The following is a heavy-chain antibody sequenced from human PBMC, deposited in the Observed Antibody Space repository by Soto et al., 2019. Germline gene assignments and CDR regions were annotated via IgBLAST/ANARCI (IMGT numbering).Heavy chain of an antibody. V-gene: IGHV4-4*02. Sequence: SETLSLTCAVSGGSISSSNWWRWVRHPLGKGLEWIGEIYHSGCTNYNPSLKSRVTISVDKSKNQFSLKLSSVTAADMAVYYCAMTGYQLIFRFQNSLDPCGQGTRVTVSS. CDR3: AMTGYQLIFRFQNSLDP. D-gene: IGHD2-2*01. J-gene: IGHJ5*02. CDR1: GGSISSSNW. CDR2: IYHSGCT.